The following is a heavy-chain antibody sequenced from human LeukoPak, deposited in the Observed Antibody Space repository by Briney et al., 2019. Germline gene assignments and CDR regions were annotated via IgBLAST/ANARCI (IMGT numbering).Heavy chain of an antibody. J-gene: IGHJ6*02. D-gene: IGHD1-26*01. V-gene: IGHV5-51*01. CDR2: IYPGDSDT. CDR1: GYSFTSYW. CDR3: TRGSYYGYQPYYYYYYGMDV. Sequence: GESLKISCKGSGYSFTSYWIGWVRQMPGKGLEWMGIIYPGDSDTRYSPSFQGQVTISADKSISTAYLQWSSLKASDTAMYYCTRGSYYGYQPYYYYYYGMDVWGQGTTVTVSS.